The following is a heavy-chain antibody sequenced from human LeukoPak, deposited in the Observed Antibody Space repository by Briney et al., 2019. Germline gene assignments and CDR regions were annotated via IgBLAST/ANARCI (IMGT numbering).Heavy chain of an antibody. CDR3: AISQGSYYDTSGYLGGDY. CDR2: ISAYSGNT. V-gene: IGHV1-18*04. CDR1: GYTFIGFY. J-gene: IGHJ4*02. D-gene: IGHD3-22*01. Sequence: ASVKVSCKASGYTFIGFYMHWVRQAPGQGLEWMGWISAYSGNTNYAQKLQGRVTMTTETSTSTAYMELESLRSDDTAVYYCAISQGSYYDTSGYLGGDYWGQGTLVTVSS.